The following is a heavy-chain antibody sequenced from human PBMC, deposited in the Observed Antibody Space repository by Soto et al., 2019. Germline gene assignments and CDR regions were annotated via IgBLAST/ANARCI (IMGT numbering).Heavy chain of an antibody. V-gene: IGHV4-39*01. J-gene: IGHJ5*02. Sequence: QLQLQESGHGLVKPSETLSLTCTVSGGSISSSSYYWGWIRQPPGKGLEWIGSIYYSGCTYYNQSLKSRVTISVETSKNQCSLKLSSVSAADTAVYYCARHDYGDYVGWFDPWGQGTLVTVSS. D-gene: IGHD4-17*01. CDR3: ARHDYGDYVGWFDP. CDR1: GGSISSSSYY. CDR2: IYYSGCT.